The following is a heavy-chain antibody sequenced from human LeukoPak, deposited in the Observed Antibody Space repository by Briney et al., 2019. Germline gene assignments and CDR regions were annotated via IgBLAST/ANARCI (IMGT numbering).Heavy chain of an antibody. V-gene: IGHV1-69*05. CDR1: GGTFSSYA. CDR3: ARSYYYDSSGSLHFQH. CDR2: IIPIFGTA. J-gene: IGHJ1*01. Sequence: SVKVSCKASGGTFSSYAISWVRQAPGQGLEWMGGIIPIFGTANYAQKFQGRVTITTDESTSTAYMELSSLRPEDTAVYYCARSYYYDSSGSLHFQHWGQGTLVTVSS. D-gene: IGHD3-22*01.